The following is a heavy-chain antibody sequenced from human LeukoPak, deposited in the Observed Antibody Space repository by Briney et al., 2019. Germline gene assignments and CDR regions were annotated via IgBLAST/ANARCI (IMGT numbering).Heavy chain of an antibody. V-gene: IGHV3-30*04. CDR1: GSTFSSYA. J-gene: IGHJ4*02. Sequence: GGSLILSCASSGSTFSSYAMHWGRQPPGKGLEWGAVISYDGSNKYYADSVKGRFTISRANSKNTLYLQMNRLRAEDTAVYYCARGLYYYGSGSRMPFDYWGQGTLVTVSS. CDR3: ARGLYYYGSGSRMPFDY. CDR2: ISYDGSNK. D-gene: IGHD3-10*01.